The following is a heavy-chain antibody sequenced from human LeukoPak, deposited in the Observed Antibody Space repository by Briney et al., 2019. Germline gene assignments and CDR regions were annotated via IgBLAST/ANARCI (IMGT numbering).Heavy chain of an antibody. V-gene: IGHV3-53*05. D-gene: IGHD3-22*01. Sequence: QPGGSLRLSCAASGFTVSSNYMSWVRQAPGKGLEWVSVIYSGGSTYYADSVKGRFTISRDNSKNTLYLQMNSLRVEDTAVYYCARDRPPRGYCFDYWGQGTLVTVSS. CDR1: GFTVSSNY. J-gene: IGHJ4*02. CDR2: IYSGGST. CDR3: ARDRPPRGYCFDY.